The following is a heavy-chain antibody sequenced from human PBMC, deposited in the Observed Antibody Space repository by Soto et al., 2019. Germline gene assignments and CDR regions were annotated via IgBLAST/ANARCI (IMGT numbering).Heavy chain of an antibody. J-gene: IGHJ6*02. V-gene: IGHV3-23*01. CDR2: ISGSGGST. D-gene: IGHD5-12*01. Sequence: EVQLLESGGGLVQPGGSLRLSCAASGFTFSSYAMSWVRQAPGEGLEWVSVISGSGGSTYYADSVKGRFTISRDNSKNTLYLQMNSLRAEDTAVYYCAKDVVATYYYYGMDVWGQGTTVTVSS. CDR1: GFTFSSYA. CDR3: AKDVVATYYYYGMDV.